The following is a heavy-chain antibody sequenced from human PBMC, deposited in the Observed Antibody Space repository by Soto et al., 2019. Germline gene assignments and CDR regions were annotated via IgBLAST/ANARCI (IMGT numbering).Heavy chain of an antibody. CDR3: ARLGGFYQSLDS. D-gene: IGHD3-22*01. V-gene: IGHV4-59*08. CDR2: ISYTGTT. Sequence: SDTLSLTCTVSGGSISSYYWSWIRQPPGKGLEWIGYISYTGTTTYNPSIKSRDTKYVDSSKTQFSLNLTSLSAADTAVYYCARLGGFYQSLDSWGQGTLVTVS. CDR1: GGSISSYY. J-gene: IGHJ5*01.